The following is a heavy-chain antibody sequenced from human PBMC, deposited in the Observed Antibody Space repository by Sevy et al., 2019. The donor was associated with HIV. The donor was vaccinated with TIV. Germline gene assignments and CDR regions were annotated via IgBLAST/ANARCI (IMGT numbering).Heavy chain of an antibody. CDR1: GDSVSSNSAA. CDR3: ATELGSSLNWFDP. V-gene: IGHV6-1*01. CDR2: TYYRYKWYN. Sequence: SQTLSLTCAISGDSVSSNSAAWNWIRQSPSRGLEWLGRTYYRYKWYNDYAVSVKSRITINPDTSKNQFSLLLNSVTPEDAAVYYCATELGSSLNWFDPWGQGTLVTVSS. D-gene: IGHD6-13*01. J-gene: IGHJ5*02.